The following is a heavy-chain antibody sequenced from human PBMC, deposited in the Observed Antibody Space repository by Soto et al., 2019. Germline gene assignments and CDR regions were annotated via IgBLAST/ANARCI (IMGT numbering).Heavy chain of an antibody. D-gene: IGHD1-1*01. Sequence: ASVKVSCKASGYTFTSYDMHWVRQAPGQGLEWMGWMNPNSGNTGYAQKFQGRVTMTRNTSISTAYMELSRLRSEDTAVYYCAIVWDARYTHLDYWGQGTLVTVS. V-gene: IGHV1-8*02. CDR1: GYTFTSYD. J-gene: IGHJ4*02. CDR3: AIVWDARYTHLDY. CDR2: MNPNSGNT.